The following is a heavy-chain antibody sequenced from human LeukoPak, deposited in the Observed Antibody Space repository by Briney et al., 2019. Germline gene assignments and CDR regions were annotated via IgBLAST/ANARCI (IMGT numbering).Heavy chain of an antibody. Sequence: GGSLRLSCAASGFTFRSHGMHWVRQAPGKGLEWVAVISYDGSDKYYADSVKGRFTIFRDNSRNTLYLQMNSLRADDTAVYYCVSRGGASVLYYFDFWGQGTLVTVSS. CDR1: GFTFRSHG. V-gene: IGHV3-30*03. J-gene: IGHJ4*02. CDR2: ISYDGSDK. D-gene: IGHD3-10*01. CDR3: VSRGGASVLYYFDF.